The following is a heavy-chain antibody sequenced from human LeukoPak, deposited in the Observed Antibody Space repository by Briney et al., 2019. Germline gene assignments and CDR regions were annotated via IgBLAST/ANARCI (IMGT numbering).Heavy chain of an antibody. Sequence: PSETLSLTCDVSDVSIFRSNWWSWVRQPPGKGLEWIGQISPSGSTNYSPSLRSRVTISVDTSKNQFSLKLSSVTAADTAVYYCARHPPAGSRAWRFDLWGRGTLVTVSS. V-gene: IGHV4-4*02. CDR1: DVSIFRSNW. CDR2: ISPSGST. J-gene: IGHJ2*01. CDR3: ARHPPAGSRAWRFDL. D-gene: IGHD1-26*01.